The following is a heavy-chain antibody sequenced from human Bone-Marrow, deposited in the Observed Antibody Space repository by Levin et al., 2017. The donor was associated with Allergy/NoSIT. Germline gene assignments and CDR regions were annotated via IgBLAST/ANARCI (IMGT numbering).Heavy chain of an antibody. V-gene: IGHV4-59*11. Sequence: GSLRLSCTVSGGSIGSHYWSWVRQSPGKGLEWIGYIYPPGTTKYNPSLKSRVTVSVDTSKNQFSLKLTSVTAADTAVYYCARDGAVVPFDYWGQGILVTVSS. CDR1: GGSIGSHY. CDR3: ARDGAVVPFDY. CDR2: IYPPGTT. J-gene: IGHJ4*02. D-gene: IGHD2-21*01.